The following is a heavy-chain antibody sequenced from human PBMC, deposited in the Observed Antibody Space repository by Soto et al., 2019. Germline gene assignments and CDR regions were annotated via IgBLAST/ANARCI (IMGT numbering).Heavy chain of an antibody. J-gene: IGHJ3*02. CDR2: IKSKTDGGTT. D-gene: IGHD6-6*01. Sequence: PGGSLRLSCAASGFTFSNAGMSWVRQAPGKGLEWVGRIKSKTDGGTTDYAAPVKGRFTISRDDSKNTLYLQMNSLKTEDTAVYYCTTDIHYSRSVNDAFDIWGQGTMVTVSS. V-gene: IGHV3-15*01. CDR3: TTDIHYSRSVNDAFDI. CDR1: GFTFSNAG.